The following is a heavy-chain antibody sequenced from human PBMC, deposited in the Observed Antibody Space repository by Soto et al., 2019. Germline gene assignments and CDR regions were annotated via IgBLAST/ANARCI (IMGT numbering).Heavy chain of an antibody. Sequence: QVQLVQSGAEVKKPGASVTVSCKTSGYTFSSIGISWVRQAPGQGLEWMGWISPHKDDTYYAQRLQGRVTMTTDTSASTAYMELRSLRSDDTAVYFCARDLDASGSYYTNYWGQGTLVTVSS. CDR3: ARDLDASGSYYTNY. CDR2: ISPHKDDT. D-gene: IGHD3-10*01. CDR1: GYTFSSIG. V-gene: IGHV1-18*01. J-gene: IGHJ4*02.